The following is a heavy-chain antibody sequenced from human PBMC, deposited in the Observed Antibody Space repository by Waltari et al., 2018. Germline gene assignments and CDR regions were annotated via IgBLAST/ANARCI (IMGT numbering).Heavy chain of an antibody. CDR2: IYHSGST. Sequence: QVQLQESGPGLVKPSPTLSLPCTVSGRSISSGRYYWSWIRQPPGKGLEWIGYIYHSGSTYYNPSLKSRVTISVDRSKNQFSLKLSSVTAADTAVYYCARVRAMGLRYFDWSPQEADYWGQGTLVTVSS. CDR1: GRSISSGRYY. J-gene: IGHJ4*02. D-gene: IGHD3-9*01. CDR3: ARVRAMGLRYFDWSPQEADY. V-gene: IGHV4-30-2*01.